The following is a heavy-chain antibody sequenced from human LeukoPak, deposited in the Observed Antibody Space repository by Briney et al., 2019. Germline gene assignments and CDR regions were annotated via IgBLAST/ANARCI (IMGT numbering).Heavy chain of an antibody. V-gene: IGHV3-11*01. CDR1: GFTFSDYY. J-gene: IGHJ5*02. CDR2: ISSSGSTI. D-gene: IGHD3-10*01. CDR3: ARDQGSGSSNWFDP. Sequence: GGSLRLSCAASGFTFSDYYMSWIRQAPGKGLEWVSYISSSGSTIYYADSVKGRFTISRDNAKNSLYLQMNSLGAEDTAVYYCARDQGSGSSNWFDPWGQGTLVTVSS.